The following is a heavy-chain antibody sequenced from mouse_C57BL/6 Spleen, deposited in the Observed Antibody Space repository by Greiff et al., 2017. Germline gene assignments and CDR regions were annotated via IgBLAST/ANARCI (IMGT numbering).Heavy chain of an antibody. CDR1: GYTFTDYN. D-gene: IGHD2-10*01. Sequence: VQLKQSGPELVKPGASVKMSCKASGYTFTDYNMHWVKQSHGKSLEWIGYINPNNGGTSYNQKFKGKATLTVNKSSSTAYMELRSLTSEDSAVYYCARGILPDYAMDYWGQGTSVTVSS. CDR3: ARGILPDYAMDY. J-gene: IGHJ4*01. V-gene: IGHV1-22*01. CDR2: INPNNGGT.